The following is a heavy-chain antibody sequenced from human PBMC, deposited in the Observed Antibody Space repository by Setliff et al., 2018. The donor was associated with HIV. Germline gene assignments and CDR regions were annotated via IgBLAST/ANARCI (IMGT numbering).Heavy chain of an antibody. Sequence: GASVKVSCKASGYTFNSFYIHWVRQAPGQGLERLGMINPSGGSTTYAQKFQGRVTMTSDTSTSTVYMDLSSLGSEDTAMYYCARGGQYSGDYLPRDYYVDVWGNGTTVTVSS. CDR1: GYTFNSFY. CDR3: ARGGQYSGDYLPRDYYVDV. V-gene: IGHV1-46*02. D-gene: IGHD1-26*01. J-gene: IGHJ6*03. CDR2: INPSGGST.